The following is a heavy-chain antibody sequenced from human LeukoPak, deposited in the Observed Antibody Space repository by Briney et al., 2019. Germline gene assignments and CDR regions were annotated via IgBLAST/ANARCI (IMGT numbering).Heavy chain of an antibody. V-gene: IGHV3-23*01. CDR1: GFTFNTYA. J-gene: IGHJ4*02. D-gene: IGHD2-15*01. CDR3: AKDGTHRYCSGGSCSSNFDY. Sequence: PGGSLRLSCSASGFTFNTYAMNWVRQAPGKGLEWVSAISSSGGNTYYADSVKGRFTISRDHSKNTLYLQMNSLRAEDTAVYYCAKDGTHRYCSGGSCSSNFDYWGQGTLVTVSS. CDR2: ISSSGGNT.